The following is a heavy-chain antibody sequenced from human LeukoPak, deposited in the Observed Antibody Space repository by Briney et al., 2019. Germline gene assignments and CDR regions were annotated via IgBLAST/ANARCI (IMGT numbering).Heavy chain of an antibody. CDR2: LCGSGGSK. Sequence: GRPLRLSCAASGFNFSNYAMSWLRQVPGKGLEWVSTLCGSGGSKYYADPLKGRFSICRDNSKNTQFLEMKSLRAEDTAVYYCAKERGYTSGLGTLDYWGQGTLVSVS. V-gene: IGHV3-23*01. CDR3: AKERGYTSGLGTLDY. CDR1: GFNFSNYA. D-gene: IGHD6-19*01. J-gene: IGHJ4*02.